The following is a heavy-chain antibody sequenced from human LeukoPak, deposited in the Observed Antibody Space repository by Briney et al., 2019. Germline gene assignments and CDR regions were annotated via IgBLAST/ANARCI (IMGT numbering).Heavy chain of an antibody. V-gene: IGHV3-20*04. CDR2: INWNGGST. D-gene: IGHD4-17*01. CDR3: ARVRKFRLNTMTTRDY. Sequence: GGSLRLSCAPSRFTLSDYAMSSGPQAPGKGLEWVSGINWNGGSTGYADSVKGRFTISRDNAKNSLYLQMNSLRAEDTALYYCARVRKFRLNTMTTRDYWGQGTLVTVSS. CDR1: RFTLSDYA. J-gene: IGHJ4*02.